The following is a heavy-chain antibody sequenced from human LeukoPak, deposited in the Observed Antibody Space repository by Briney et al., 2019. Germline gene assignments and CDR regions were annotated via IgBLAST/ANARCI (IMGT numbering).Heavy chain of an antibody. V-gene: IGHV3-53*05. CDR1: GFTVGTNY. J-gene: IGHJ6*02. Sequence: PTGGSLRLSCAASGFTVGTNYMTWVRQAPGKGLEWVSVLYSGGSTYYADSVKGRFTISRDNSKNTLYLQMNSLRSEDTAVYYCASPNVVELHYYYYGMDVWGQGTTVTVSS. CDR3: ASPNVVELHYYYYGMDV. CDR2: LYSGGST. D-gene: IGHD1-7*01.